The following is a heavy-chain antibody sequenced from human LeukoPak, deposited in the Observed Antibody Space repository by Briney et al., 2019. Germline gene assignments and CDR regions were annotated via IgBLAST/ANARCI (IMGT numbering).Heavy chain of an antibody. J-gene: IGHJ4*02. CDR2: ISSSSSYI. V-gene: IGHV3-21*01. CDR1: GFTFSSYS. CDR3: ARDSDVHCSGGSCTNFDY. D-gene: IGHD2-15*01. Sequence: PGGSLRLSCAASGFTFSSYSMNWVRQAPGKGLEWVSSISSSSSYIYYADSVKGRLTISRDNAKNSLYLQMNSLRAEDTAVYYCARDSDVHCSGGSCTNFDYWGQGTLVTVSS.